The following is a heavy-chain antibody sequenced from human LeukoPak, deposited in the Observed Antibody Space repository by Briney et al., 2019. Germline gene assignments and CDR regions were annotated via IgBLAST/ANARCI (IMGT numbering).Heavy chain of an antibody. J-gene: IGHJ4*02. CDR2: IIPIFGTA. V-gene: IGHV1-69*13. CDR3: ARGRKDYDSSGYILPY. Sequence: SVKVSCKASGGAFSSYAISWVRQAPGQGLEWMGGIIPIFGTANYAQKFQGRVTITADESTSTAYMELSSLRSEDTAVYYCARGRKDYDSSGYILPYWGQGTLVTVSS. CDR1: GGAFSSYA. D-gene: IGHD3-22*01.